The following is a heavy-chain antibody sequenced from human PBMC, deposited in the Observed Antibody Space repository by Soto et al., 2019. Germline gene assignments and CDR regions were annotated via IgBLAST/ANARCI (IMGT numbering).Heavy chain of an antibody. Sequence: GASVKVSCKASGYTFTGYYMNWVRQAPGQGLEWMGWINPNSGGANYAQKFQGRVTMTRDTSISTAYMELSRLRSDDTAVYYCASTYSSGWYGEFDPWGQGTLVTVSS. J-gene: IGHJ5*02. CDR3: ASTYSSGWYGEFDP. D-gene: IGHD6-19*01. CDR2: INPNSGGA. V-gene: IGHV1-2*02. CDR1: GYTFTGYY.